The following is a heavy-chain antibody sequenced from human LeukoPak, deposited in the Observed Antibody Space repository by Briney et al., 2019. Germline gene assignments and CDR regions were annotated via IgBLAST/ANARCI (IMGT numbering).Heavy chain of an antibody. V-gene: IGHV3-23*01. Sequence: GGSLRLPCAASGFTFNNYAMTWVRQAPRKGLEWVSSISGRGGTTDYADSVKGRFTISRDNSQNTLYLQVNSLRAEDTAVYYCAKEENDYYDSSGYYPIDYWGQGTLVTVSS. CDR3: AKEENDYYDSSGYYPIDY. CDR2: ISGRGGTT. J-gene: IGHJ4*02. CDR1: GFTFNNYA. D-gene: IGHD3-22*01.